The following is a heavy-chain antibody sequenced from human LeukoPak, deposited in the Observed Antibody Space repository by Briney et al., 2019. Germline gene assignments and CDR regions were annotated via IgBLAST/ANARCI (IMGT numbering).Heavy chain of an antibody. CDR3: ARWIGYYDILTGYSLLGGFDP. CDR1: GGSISSSNYF. D-gene: IGHD3-9*01. Sequence: SETLSLTCTVSGGSISSSNYFWGWIRQPPGKGLEWIGNIYYSGSTYYNPSLKSRVTISVDTSKTQFSLKLSAVTAADTAVYFCARWIGYYDILTGYSLLGGFDPWGQGTLVTVSS. CDR2: IYYSGST. J-gene: IGHJ5*02. V-gene: IGHV4-39*01.